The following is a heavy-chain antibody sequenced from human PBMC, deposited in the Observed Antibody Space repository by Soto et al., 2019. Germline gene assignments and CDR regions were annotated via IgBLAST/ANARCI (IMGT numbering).Heavy chain of an antibody. CDR3: ARGSIAAASYFAY. CDR1: GGTFSNYA. V-gene: IGHV1-69*01. J-gene: IGHJ4*02. CDR2: IMPMFGAA. Sequence: QVQLVQSGAEVKKPGSSLKVSCKASGGTFSNYAIRWVRQAPGQGIEWMGAIMPMFGAANYAQKFQGTVTITADDSTSTVYMELSSLRSEDTAVYYCARGSIAAASYFAYWGQGTLITVSS. D-gene: IGHD6-25*01.